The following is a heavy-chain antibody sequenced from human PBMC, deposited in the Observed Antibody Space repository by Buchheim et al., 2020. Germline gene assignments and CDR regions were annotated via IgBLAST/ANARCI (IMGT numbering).Heavy chain of an antibody. J-gene: IGHJ4*02. CDR1: GFNSSDYY. CDR2: ISHSGSNI. D-gene: IGHD3-16*01. Sequence: VQLLESGGGLVQPGGSLRLSCAASGFNSSDYYMSWIRQAPGKGLEWVSYISHSGSNINYADSVKGRLTISRDNDKNSLYLQMHSLRVEDTALYYCARVPDGVDYWGQGTL. V-gene: IGHV3-11*01. CDR3: ARVPDGVDY.